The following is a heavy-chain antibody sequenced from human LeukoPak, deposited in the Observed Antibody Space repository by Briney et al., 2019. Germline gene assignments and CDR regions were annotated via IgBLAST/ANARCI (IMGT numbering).Heavy chain of an antibody. CDR1: GYTFATYG. J-gene: IGHJ4*02. CDR2: ISSNTGKT. V-gene: IGHV1-18*01. CDR3: AKVAGDRMDY. D-gene: IGHD6-13*01. Sequence: AASVKVSCKASGYTFATYGFCWARQAPGHRLEWMGWISSNTGKTDYAQKFQGRVTLTTDTSTSTAYMELRSLRPDDTALYYCAKVAGDRMDYWGQGTLLTVSS.